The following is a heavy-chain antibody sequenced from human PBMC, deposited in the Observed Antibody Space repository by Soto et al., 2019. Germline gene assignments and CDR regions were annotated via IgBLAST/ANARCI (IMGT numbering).Heavy chain of an antibody. CDR2: IYWDDDK. D-gene: IGHD5-18*01. V-gene: IGHV2-5*02. J-gene: IGHJ4*02. Sequence: QITLKESGPTLVKPTQTLTLTCTFSGFPLSTSGVGVGWIRQPPGKALEWLALIYWDDDKRYRPSLKSRLTITKDTSKNQVVLTMTNMDPVDTATYHCAHEIYSYGPDYWGQGTLVTVSS. CDR3: AHEIYSYGPDY. CDR1: GFPLSTSGVG.